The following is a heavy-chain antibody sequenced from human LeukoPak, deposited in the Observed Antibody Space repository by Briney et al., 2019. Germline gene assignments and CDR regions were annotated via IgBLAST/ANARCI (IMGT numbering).Heavy chain of an antibody. Sequence: ASVKVSCKASGYTFIDYYIHWVRQAPGQGLEWMGWINPNNGGTNYAQKFQGRVTMTRDTSISTAYMELSRLTSDDTAVYYCARDPKIVHVAVNWFGPWGQGTLVTVSS. D-gene: IGHD2/OR15-2a*01. CDR3: ARDPKIVHVAVNWFGP. V-gene: IGHV1-2*02. CDR2: INPNNGGT. J-gene: IGHJ5*02. CDR1: GYTFIDYY.